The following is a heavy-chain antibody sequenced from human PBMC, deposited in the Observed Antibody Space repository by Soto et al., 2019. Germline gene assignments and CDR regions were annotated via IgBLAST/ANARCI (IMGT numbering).Heavy chain of an antibody. J-gene: IGHJ6*02. CDR2: ISGSGGST. V-gene: IGHV3-23*01. CDR3: AKDLSWGGAASGTNYYYGMDV. D-gene: IGHD6-13*01. CDR1: GFTFSNYA. Sequence: EVQLLESGGGLVQPGGSLRLPCAASGFTFSNYAMSWVRQAAGKGLEWVSVISGSGGSTYYADSVKGRFTISRDKSKSTLYLQMNSLRAEDTAVYYCAKDLSWGGAASGTNYYYGMDVWGQGTAVIVSS.